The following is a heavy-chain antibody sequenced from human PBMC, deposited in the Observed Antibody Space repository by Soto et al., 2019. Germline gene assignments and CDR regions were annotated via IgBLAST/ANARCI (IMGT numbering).Heavy chain of an antibody. J-gene: IGHJ4*02. Sequence: GGSLRLSCAASGFTFSSYAMSWVRQAPGKGLEWVSAISGSGGSTYYAESVKGRFTVSRDISKNTVYLQMNSLRAEDTAVYYCAKGKGVGATPDGANCWGQGTPVTVSS. CDR2: ISGSGGST. V-gene: IGHV3-23*01. CDR3: AKGKGVGATPDGANC. CDR1: GFTFSSYA. D-gene: IGHD1-26*01.